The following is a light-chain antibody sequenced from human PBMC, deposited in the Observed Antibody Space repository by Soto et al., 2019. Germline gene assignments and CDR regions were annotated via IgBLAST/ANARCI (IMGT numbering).Light chain of an antibody. CDR1: QSVSKS. J-gene: IGKJ5*01. Sequence: EIMMTQSPATLSVSTGERATLSCRASQSVSKSLAWYQQKPGQAPRLLIFGASTRATGIPARFSGSGSETEFTLPISSLQFEDFAVYYCQQYNKWPPITFGQGTRLEI. V-gene: IGKV3-15*01. CDR3: QQYNKWPPIT. CDR2: GAS.